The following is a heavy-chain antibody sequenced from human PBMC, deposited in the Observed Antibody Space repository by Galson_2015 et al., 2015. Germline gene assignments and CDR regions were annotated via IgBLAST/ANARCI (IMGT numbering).Heavy chain of an antibody. V-gene: IGHV3-49*03. J-gene: IGHJ6*02. CDR3: TRGGGPLYDFWSGRNPAPLVRGMDV. CDR2: IRSKAYGGTT. Sequence: SLRLSCAASGFTFGDYAMSWFRQAPGKGLEWVGFIRSKAYGGTTEYAASVKGRFTISRDDSKSIAYLQMNSLKTEDTAVYYCTRGGGPLYDFWSGRNPAPLVRGMDVWGQGTTVTVSS. D-gene: IGHD3-3*01. CDR1: GFTFGDYA.